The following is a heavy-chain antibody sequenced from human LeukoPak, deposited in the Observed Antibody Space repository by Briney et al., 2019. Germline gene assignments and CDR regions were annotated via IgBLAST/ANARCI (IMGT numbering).Heavy chain of an antibody. CDR3: ARDQLVAYFDY. CDR1: GFTFRSYA. CDR2: ISGSGVTT. V-gene: IGHV3-23*01. Sequence: GGSLRLSCAASGFTFRSYAMTWIRQAPGKGLEWVSVISGSGVTTYYADSMKGRFTISRDNSKNTLYLQMNSLRAEDTAVYYCARDQLVAYFDYWGQGTLVTVSS. J-gene: IGHJ4*02. D-gene: IGHD2-15*01.